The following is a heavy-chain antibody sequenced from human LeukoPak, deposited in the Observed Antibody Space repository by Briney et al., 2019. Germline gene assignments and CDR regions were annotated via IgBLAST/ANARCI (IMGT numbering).Heavy chain of an antibody. CDR2: ISSSSSYI. CDR1: GFSFSSYN. D-gene: IGHD3-9*01. Sequence: GGSLRLSCAASGFSFSSYNMNWVRQTPGKGLEWVPSISSSSSYIYYADSVRGRLTISRDNAKNSLYLQMNSLRAEDTAVYYCASRYILTGYDYWGQGTLVTVSS. CDR3: ASRYILTGYDY. J-gene: IGHJ4*02. V-gene: IGHV3-21*01.